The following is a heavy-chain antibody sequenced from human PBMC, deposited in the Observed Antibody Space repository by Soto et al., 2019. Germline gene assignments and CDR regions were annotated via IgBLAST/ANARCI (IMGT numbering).Heavy chain of an antibody. D-gene: IGHD6-13*01. J-gene: IGHJ4*02. CDR1: GGSFSGYY. Sequence: PSETLSLTCAVYGGSFSGYYWSWIRQPPGKGLEWIGEINHSGSTNYNPSLKSRVTISVDTSKNQFSLKLSSVTAADTAVYYCARGRHLFHGPYSSSWYYYWGQGTLVTVSS. CDR3: ARGRHLFHGPYSSSWYYY. CDR2: INHSGST. V-gene: IGHV4-34*01.